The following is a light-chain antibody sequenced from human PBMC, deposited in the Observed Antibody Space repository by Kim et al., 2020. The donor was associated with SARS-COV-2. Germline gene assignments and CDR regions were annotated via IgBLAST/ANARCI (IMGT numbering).Light chain of an antibody. J-gene: IGLJ2*01. CDR3: AAWDDSRTGL. CDR1: ISNIGTNT. V-gene: IGLV1-44*01. Sequence: QSVLTQPPSASGTPGQRVTISCSGSISNIGTNTVNWYQQLPGTAPKLLIYSNNQRPSGVPDRFSGSKSGTSASLAISGLQSDDEADYYCAAWDDSRTGLFGGGTQLTVL. CDR2: SNN.